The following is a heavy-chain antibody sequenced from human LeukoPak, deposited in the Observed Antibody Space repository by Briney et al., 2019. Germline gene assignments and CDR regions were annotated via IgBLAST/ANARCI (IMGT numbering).Heavy chain of an antibody. J-gene: IGHJ4*02. Sequence: GGSLRLSCAASGFTFSSYEMNWVRQAPGKGLEWVSYISSNGSTIYYADSVKGRFTISRDNAKNSLYLQMNSLRAEDTAVYYCARERIAVAGTGGPSTIFDYWGQGTLVTVSS. V-gene: IGHV3-48*03. CDR3: ARERIAVAGTGGPSTIFDY. D-gene: IGHD6-19*01. CDR2: ISSNGSTI. CDR1: GFTFSSYE.